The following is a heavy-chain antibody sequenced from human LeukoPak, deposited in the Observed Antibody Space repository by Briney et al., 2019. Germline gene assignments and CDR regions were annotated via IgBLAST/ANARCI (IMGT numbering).Heavy chain of an antibody. CDR3: GLSGNYYYYYMDV. V-gene: IGHV1-69*13. J-gene: IGHJ6*03. Sequence: ASVKVSCKASGGTFRTFAISWVRQAPGQGLEWMEGIIPIFGIPDSAQKFRGRLTITADESTTTAHMELSSLRSDDTAIYYCGLSGNYYYYYMDVWGKGTTVTISS. D-gene: IGHD6-25*01. CDR2: IIPIFGIP. CDR1: GGTFRTFA.